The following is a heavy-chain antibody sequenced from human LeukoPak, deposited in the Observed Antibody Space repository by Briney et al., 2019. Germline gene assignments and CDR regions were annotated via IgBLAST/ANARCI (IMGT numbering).Heavy chain of an antibody. J-gene: IGHJ4*02. CDR1: GFTFTHAW. V-gene: IGHV3-15*01. D-gene: IGHD3-10*01. CDR2: IKSKADGETT. Sequence: GGSLRLSCAASGFTFTHAWMTWVRQAPGKGLEWVGHIKSKADGETTDYAAPVKGIFFMSRDDSKATLYLQMKYLETEDTAVYYCTTDLGITMIRGVIVSWGQGTLVTVSS. CDR3: TTDLGITMIRGVIVS.